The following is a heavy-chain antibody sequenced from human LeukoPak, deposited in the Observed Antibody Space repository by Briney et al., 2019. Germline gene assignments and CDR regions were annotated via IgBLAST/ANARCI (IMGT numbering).Heavy chain of an antibody. V-gene: IGHV3-30*02. CDR3: AKDPTDTAMAIYYYYMDV. J-gene: IGHJ6*03. CDR2: IRDDGSNK. Sequence: GGSLRLSCAAAGFTFSRYGMHWVRQAPGKGLEWVAVIRDDGSNKYYADSVKGRFTISRDNSKNTLYLQMNSLRAEDTAVYYCAKDPTDTAMAIYYYYMDVWGKGTTVTISS. D-gene: IGHD5-18*01. CDR1: GFTFSRYG.